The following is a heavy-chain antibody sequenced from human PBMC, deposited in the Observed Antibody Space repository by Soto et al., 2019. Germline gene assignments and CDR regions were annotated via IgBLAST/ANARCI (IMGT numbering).Heavy chain of an antibody. J-gene: IGHJ6*02. V-gene: IGHV4-59*01. CDR1: GGSIRSYY. Sequence: PSETLSLTCTVSGGSIRSYYWIWIRQPPGKGLEWIGYIYYSGSTNYNPSLKSRVTISVDTSKNQFSLKLSSVTAADTAVYYCARGPPAYSSSWYVCGRGQPHYYYGMDVSGQGTTLIVS. CDR2: IYYSGST. CDR3: ARGPPAYSSSWYVCGRGQPHYYYGMDV. D-gene: IGHD6-13*01.